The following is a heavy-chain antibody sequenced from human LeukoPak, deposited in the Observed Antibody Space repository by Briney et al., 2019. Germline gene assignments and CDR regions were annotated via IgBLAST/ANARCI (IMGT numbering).Heavy chain of an antibody. Sequence: ASVQLSCKASGYTFTDYYIHWVRQAPGQGLEWVGWINPDSGDTNSAQKFPGRVTMTRDTSISTVYMEVTGLRSDDTAVYYCARDGNFDIWGRGTMVTISS. V-gene: IGHV1-2*02. D-gene: IGHD4-23*01. J-gene: IGHJ3*02. CDR3: ARDGNFDI. CDR1: GYTFTDYY. CDR2: INPDSGDT.